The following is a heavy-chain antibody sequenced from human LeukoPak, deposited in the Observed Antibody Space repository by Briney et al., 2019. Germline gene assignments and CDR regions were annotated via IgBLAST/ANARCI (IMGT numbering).Heavy chain of an antibody. CDR2: ISGSGSTI. V-gene: IGHV3-48*03. CDR1: GFTFSNYE. CDR3: ARVRSGYSHENYFDY. Sequence: GGSLRLSCAASGFTFSNYEMNWVRQAPGEGLEWVSYISGSGSTIYYADSVKGRFTISRDNAKDSLYLQMNSLRAEDTAVYYCARVRSGYSHENYFDYWGQGTLVIVSS. D-gene: IGHD5-18*01. J-gene: IGHJ4*02.